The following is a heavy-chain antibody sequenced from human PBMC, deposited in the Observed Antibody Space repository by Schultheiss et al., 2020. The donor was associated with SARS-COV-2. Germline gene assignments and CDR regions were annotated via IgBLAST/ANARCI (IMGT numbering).Heavy chain of an antibody. CDR1: GFTVSSNY. J-gene: IGHJ6*03. CDR3: ARGSCGGDCPNPSYYYYYYYMDV. Sequence: GGSLRLSCAASGFTVSSNYMSWVRQAPGKGLEWVSVIYSGGSTYYADSVKGRFTISRDNSKNTLYLQTNSLRAEDTAVYYCARGSCGGDCPNPSYYYYYYYMDVWGKGTTVTVSS. V-gene: IGHV3-66*01. CDR2: IYSGGST. D-gene: IGHD2-21*01.